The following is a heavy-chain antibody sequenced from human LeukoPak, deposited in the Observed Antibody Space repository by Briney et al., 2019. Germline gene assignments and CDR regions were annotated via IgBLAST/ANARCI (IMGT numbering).Heavy chain of an antibody. CDR3: ARRSEFGVLYYMDV. CDR2: ISGSSGTI. J-gene: IGHJ6*03. Sequence: PGGSLRLSCAASGFTFSTYSMNWVRQAPGRGLEWVSYISGSSGTIYYADSVKGRFTISRDNAKNSLYLQMSSLRAEDTAVYYCARRSEFGVLYYMDVWGKGTTVTVSS. D-gene: IGHD3-16*01. CDR1: GFTFSTYS. V-gene: IGHV3-48*01.